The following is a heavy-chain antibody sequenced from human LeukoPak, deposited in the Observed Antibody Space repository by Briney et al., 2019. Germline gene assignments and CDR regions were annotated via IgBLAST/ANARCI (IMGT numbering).Heavy chain of an antibody. J-gene: IGHJ5*02. CDR2: IYHSGST. CDR3: ARGSVVNPNWFDP. D-gene: IGHD2-21*01. Sequence: SQTLSLTCAVSGGSISSGGYSWSWIRQPPGKGLEWIGYIYHSGSTYYNPSLKSRVTISVDRSKNQFSLKLSSVTAADTAVYYCARGSVVNPNWFDPWGQGPLVTVSS. V-gene: IGHV4-30-2*01. CDR1: GGSISSGGYS.